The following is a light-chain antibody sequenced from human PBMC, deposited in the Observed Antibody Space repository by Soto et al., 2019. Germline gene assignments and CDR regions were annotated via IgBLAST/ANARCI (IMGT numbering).Light chain of an antibody. Sequence: EIVLTHSLGTLSFSPSGRAHLXCMASQSVSSSYLAWYQQKPGQAPRLLIYGASSRATGIPDRFSGSGSGTDFTLTISRLEPEDFAVYYCQQYGSSPPITFGQGTRLENK. V-gene: IGKV3-20*01. CDR3: QQYGSSPPIT. CDR2: GAS. CDR1: QSVSSSY. J-gene: IGKJ5*01.